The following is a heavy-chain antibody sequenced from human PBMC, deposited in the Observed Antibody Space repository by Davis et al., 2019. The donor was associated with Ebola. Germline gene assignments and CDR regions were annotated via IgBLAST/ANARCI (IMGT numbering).Heavy chain of an antibody. V-gene: IGHV4-39*02. J-gene: IGHJ4*02. CDR2: IYYSGST. D-gene: IGHD6-25*01. CDR1: GGSISSSSYY. CDR3: AREGTRLRLLIDY. Sequence: MPSETLSLTCTVSGGSISSSSYYWGWIRQPPGKGLEWIGSIYYSGSTYYNPSLKSRVTISVDTSKNQFSLQLNSVTPEDTAVYYCAREGTRLRLLIDYWGQGTLVTVSS.